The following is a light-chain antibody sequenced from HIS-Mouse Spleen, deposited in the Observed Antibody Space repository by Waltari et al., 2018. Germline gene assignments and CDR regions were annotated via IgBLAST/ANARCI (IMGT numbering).Light chain of an antibody. J-gene: IGLJ2*01. CDR1: SSDVGGYNY. CDR3: CSYAGSYTLV. CDR2: DVS. Sequence: QSALTQPRSVSGSPGQSVTISCTGTSSDVGGYNYVSWYQQHPGKAPKLIIYDVSTRPSGVPDRFSGSTSGNTASLTISGLQAEDEADYYCCSYAGSYTLVFGGGTKLTVL. V-gene: IGLV2-11*01.